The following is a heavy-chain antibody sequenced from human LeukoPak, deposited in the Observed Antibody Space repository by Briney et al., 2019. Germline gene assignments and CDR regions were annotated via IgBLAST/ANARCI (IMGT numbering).Heavy chain of an antibody. CDR2: IKQDGSEK. CDR3: ARVSLLTTPDY. J-gene: IGHJ4*02. V-gene: IGHV3-7*01. Sequence: GGPLRLSCAASGFTFSSYWMNWVRQAPGKGLEWVANIKQDGSEKYYVDSVKGRFTISRDNAKNSLYLQMNSLRDEDTAVYYCARVSLLTTPDYWGQGTLVTVSS. D-gene: IGHD4-11*01. CDR1: GFTFSSYW.